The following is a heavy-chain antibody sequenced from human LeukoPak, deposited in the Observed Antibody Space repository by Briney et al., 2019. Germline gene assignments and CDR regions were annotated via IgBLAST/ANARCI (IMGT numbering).Heavy chain of an antibody. CDR3: ARVTTAWYVIGY. V-gene: IGHV4-59*01. CDR2: IYYSGST. CDR1: GGSIYSYF. D-gene: IGHD6-13*01. Sequence: PSETLSLTCTVSGGSIYSYFWSWIRQPPGKGLEWIGYIYYSGSTNYNPSLKSRVTISVDTSKNQFSLRLSSVTAADSAIYYCARVTTAWYVIGYWGQGALVTVSS. J-gene: IGHJ4*02.